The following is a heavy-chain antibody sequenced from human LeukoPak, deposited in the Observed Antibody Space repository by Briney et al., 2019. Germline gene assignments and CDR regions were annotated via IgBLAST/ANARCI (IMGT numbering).Heavy chain of an antibody. D-gene: IGHD4-17*01. CDR1: GYTFTSNY. CDR2: ISPSGGST. J-gene: IGHJ2*01. Sequence: ASVKVSCKAFGYTFTSNYMHWVRQAPGQGPEWMGVISPSGGSTTYAQKFQGRVTMTRDMSTSTVYMELSSLRSEDTAMYYCARDAVTIHWYFDLWGRGTLVTVSS. V-gene: IGHV1-46*01. CDR3: ARDAVTIHWYFDL.